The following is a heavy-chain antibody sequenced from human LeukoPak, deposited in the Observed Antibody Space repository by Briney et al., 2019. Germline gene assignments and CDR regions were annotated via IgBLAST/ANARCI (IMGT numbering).Heavy chain of an antibody. Sequence: GGSQRLSCAASGFTFSSYDMHWVRQATGKGLEWVSAIGIAGDTYYPGSVKGRFPISRENAKNSLYLQMNSLRAGDTAVYYCARRHPFYQYGMDVWGQGTTVTVSS. J-gene: IGHJ6*02. CDR2: IGIAGDT. V-gene: IGHV3-13*04. CDR3: ARRHPFYQYGMDV. CDR1: GFTFSSYD.